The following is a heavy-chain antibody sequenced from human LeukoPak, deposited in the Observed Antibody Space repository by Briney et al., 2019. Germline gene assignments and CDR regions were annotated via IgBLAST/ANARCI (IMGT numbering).Heavy chain of an antibody. D-gene: IGHD3-3*01. V-gene: IGHV4-59*08. Sequence: PSETLSLTCTVSGGSISSYYWSWIRQPPGKGLEWIGYIYYTGSTNYNPSLKSRVTISVDTSKNQFSLNLSSVTAADTAVYYCAGRPLFGVVPWGMDVWGQGTTVTVPS. CDR1: GGSISSYY. J-gene: IGHJ6*02. CDR2: IYYTGST. CDR3: AGRPLFGVVPWGMDV.